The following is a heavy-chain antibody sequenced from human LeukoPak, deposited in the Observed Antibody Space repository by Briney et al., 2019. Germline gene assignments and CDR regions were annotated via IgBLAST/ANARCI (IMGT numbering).Heavy chain of an antibody. Sequence: PGGSLRLSCAASGFTFSNAWMSWVRQAPGKGLEWVGRIKSKTDGGTTDYAAPVKGRFTISRDDSKNTLYLQMNSLKTEDTAVYYCTTALAPTIPDAFDIWGQGTMVTVSS. D-gene: IGHD2-15*01. V-gene: IGHV3-15*01. J-gene: IGHJ3*02. CDR1: GFTFSNAW. CDR2: IKSKTDGGTT. CDR3: TTALAPTIPDAFDI.